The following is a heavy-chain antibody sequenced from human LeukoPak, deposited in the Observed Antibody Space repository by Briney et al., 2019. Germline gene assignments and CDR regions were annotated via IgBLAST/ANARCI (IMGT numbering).Heavy chain of an antibody. CDR2: ISGSGGST. Sequence: GGSLRLSCAASGFTFSSYAMSWVRQAPGKGLEWVSAISGSGGSTYYADSVKGRFTISRDNSKNTLYLQMNSLRDEDTAVYYCARGGNDFWSGYHWADYFDYWGQGTLVTVSS. J-gene: IGHJ4*02. CDR3: ARGGNDFWSGYHWADYFDY. D-gene: IGHD3-3*01. CDR1: GFTFSSYA. V-gene: IGHV3-23*01.